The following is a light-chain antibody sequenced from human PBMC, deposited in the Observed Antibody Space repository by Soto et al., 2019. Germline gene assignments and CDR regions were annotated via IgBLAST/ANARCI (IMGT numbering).Light chain of an antibody. CDR2: KIS. CDR1: QSLVHSDGNTY. Sequence: DIVVTQTPLSSPVTLGQPAAISCRSSQSLVHSDGNTYSSWLQQRPGQAPRLLLYKISNRVSGVPDRFRGSGPGTDFTLTISRVEVEDVGVYYCLQATQFPWTFGQGTKVEIK. CDR3: LQATQFPWT. J-gene: IGKJ1*01. V-gene: IGKV2-24*01.